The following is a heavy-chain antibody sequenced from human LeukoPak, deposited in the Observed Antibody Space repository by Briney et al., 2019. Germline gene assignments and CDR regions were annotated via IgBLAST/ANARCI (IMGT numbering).Heavy chain of an antibody. CDR1: GFTVSSNY. CDR3: AKEPNYDFWSGYAPDAFDI. Sequence: GGSLRLSCAASGFTVSSNYMSWVRQAPGKGLEWVSFIYSGGSTYYADSVKGRFTISRDNSNNTLYLQMNSLRAEDTAVYYCAKEPNYDFWSGYAPDAFDIWGQGTMVTVSS. V-gene: IGHV3-53*01. J-gene: IGHJ3*02. D-gene: IGHD3-3*01. CDR2: IYSGGST.